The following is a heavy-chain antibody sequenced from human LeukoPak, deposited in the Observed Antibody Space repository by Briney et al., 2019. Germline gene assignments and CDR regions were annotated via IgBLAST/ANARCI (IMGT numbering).Heavy chain of an antibody. D-gene: IGHD2-2*01. CDR2: ISAYNGNT. Sequence: PWASVTVSCKASGYTFTSYGISWVRQAPGQGLEWMGWISAYNGNTNYAQKLQGRVTMTTDTSTSTAYMELRSLRSDDTAVYYCARDGVGYCSSTSCGGWSDPWGQGTLVTVSS. CDR1: GYTFTSYG. CDR3: ARDGVGYCSSTSCGGWSDP. V-gene: IGHV1-18*01. J-gene: IGHJ5*02.